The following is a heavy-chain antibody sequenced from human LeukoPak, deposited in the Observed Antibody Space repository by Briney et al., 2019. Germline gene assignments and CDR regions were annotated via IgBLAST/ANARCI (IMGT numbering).Heavy chain of an antibody. J-gene: IGHJ4*02. D-gene: IGHD1-26*01. V-gene: IGHV1-2*02. CDR1: GYTFTGYF. CDR3: ARGGGRYSVDY. CDR2: ISPNSGGT. Sequence: ASVKVSCKASGYTFTGYFMHWVRQAPGQGLEWIGWISPNSGGTKYVQKFQSRVTMTRDTSITTVYMELSGLSFDDTAVYYCARGGGRYSVDYWGQGTLVIVSS.